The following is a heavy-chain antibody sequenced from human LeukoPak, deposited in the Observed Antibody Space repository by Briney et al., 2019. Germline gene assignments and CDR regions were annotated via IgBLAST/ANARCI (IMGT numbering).Heavy chain of an antibody. CDR2: IKQDGSEK. J-gene: IGHJ6*03. CDR1: GFTFSRYW. Sequence: GGSLRLSCAASGFTFSRYWMTWVRQAPGKGLEWVANIKQDGSEKYYVDSVKGRFTISRDNAKNSLYLQMNSLRAEDTAVYYCARAGMETDPLDYCYYMDVWGKGTTVTVSS. D-gene: IGHD5-18*01. V-gene: IGHV3-7*04. CDR3: ARAGMETDPLDYCYYMDV.